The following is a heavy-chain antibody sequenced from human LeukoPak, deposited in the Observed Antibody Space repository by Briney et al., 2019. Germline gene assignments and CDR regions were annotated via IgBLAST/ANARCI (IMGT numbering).Heavy chain of an antibody. V-gene: IGHV1-18*01. J-gene: IGHJ4*02. D-gene: IGHD6-13*01. CDR3: ARDPLSSWYPHYFDY. Sequence: ASVKVSCKASGYTFSSYGISWVRQAPGQGLEWMGWISAYNDNTNYAQKLQGRVTMTTDTSTSTAYMELRSLRSDDTAVYYCARDPLSSWYPHYFDYWGQGTLVTVSS. CDR1: GYTFSSYG. CDR2: ISAYNDNT.